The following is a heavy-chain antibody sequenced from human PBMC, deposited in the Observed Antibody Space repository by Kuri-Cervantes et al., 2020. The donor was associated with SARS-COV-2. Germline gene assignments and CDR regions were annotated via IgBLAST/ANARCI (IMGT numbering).Heavy chain of an antibody. V-gene: IGHV3-48*03. CDR1: GFTFSSYE. CDR2: ISSSGSTI. D-gene: IGHD1-1*01. Sequence: GGSLRLSCAAPGFTFSSYEMNWVRQAPGKGLEWVSYISSSGSTIYYADSVKGRFTISRDNAKNSLYLQMNSLRAEDTAVYYCVRDGDHWNFDYWGQGTLVTVSS. CDR3: VRDGDHWNFDY. J-gene: IGHJ4*02.